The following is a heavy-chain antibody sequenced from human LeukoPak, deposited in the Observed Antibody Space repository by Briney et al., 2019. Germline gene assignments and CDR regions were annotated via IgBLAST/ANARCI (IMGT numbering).Heavy chain of an antibody. J-gene: IGHJ4*02. CDR2: ITSSSNSI. D-gene: IGHD3-22*01. CDR3: ASTADSSGYYNY. V-gene: IGHV3-48*02. Sequence: PGGSLRLSCAASGFTFSGYSMNWVRQAPGKGLEWVSYITSSSNSIYYADSVKGRFTISRDNAKSSLFLQMNSLRDEDTAVYYCASTADSSGYYNYWGQGTLVTVSS. CDR1: GFTFSGYS.